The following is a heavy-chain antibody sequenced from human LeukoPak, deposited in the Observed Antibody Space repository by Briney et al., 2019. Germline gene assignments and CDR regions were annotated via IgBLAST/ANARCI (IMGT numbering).Heavy chain of an antibody. CDR3: ARRIAARSPPAYYYYMDV. J-gene: IGHJ6*03. CDR1: GGSISSYY. Sequence: PSETLSLTCAVSGGSISSYYWSWIRQPPGKGLEWSGYIYYSGSTNYNPSLKSRVTISVDTSKNQFSLKLSSVTAPDTPVYYCARRIAARSPPAYYYYMDVWGKGTTVTVSS. V-gene: IGHV4-59*08. D-gene: IGHD6-6*01. CDR2: IYYSGST.